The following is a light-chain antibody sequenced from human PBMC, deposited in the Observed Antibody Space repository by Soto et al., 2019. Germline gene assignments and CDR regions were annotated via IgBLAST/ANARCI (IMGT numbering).Light chain of an antibody. CDR3: QHRYCTPWT. CDR1: QSISSY. Sequence: IQITRSPSSQSASVGDRVTLSCRSSQSISSYLKWDRQKPGKAPKLLIYAAASLQSGVPARFSGSGSGTDFTLTISSLQPEDFATYYCQHRYCTPWTFGEGTKVDIK. J-gene: IGKJ1*01. V-gene: IGKV1-39*01. CDR2: AAA.